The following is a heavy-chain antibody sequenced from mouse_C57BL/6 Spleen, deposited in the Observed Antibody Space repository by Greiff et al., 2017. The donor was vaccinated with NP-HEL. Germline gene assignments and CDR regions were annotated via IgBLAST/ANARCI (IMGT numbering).Heavy chain of an antibody. CDR2: INPGSGGT. J-gene: IGHJ2*01. CDR1: GYAFTNYL. Sequence: VKLQESGAELVRPGTSVKVSCKASGYAFTNYLIEWVKQRPGQGLEWIGVINPGSGGTNCNEKFKGKATLTADKSSSTAYMQLSSLTSEDSAVYFCARGYYYGSDYFYYWGQGTTLTVSS. D-gene: IGHD1-1*01. V-gene: IGHV1-54*01. CDR3: ARGYYYGSDYFYY.